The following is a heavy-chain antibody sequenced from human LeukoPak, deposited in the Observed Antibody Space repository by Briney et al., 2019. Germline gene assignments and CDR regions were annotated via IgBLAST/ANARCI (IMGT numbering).Heavy chain of an antibody. CDR2: ISSGSSFI. V-gene: IGHV3-21*01. J-gene: IGHJ4*02. CDR1: GFTFSTYS. D-gene: IGHD3-22*01. CDR3: ARGSSGYFY. Sequence: GGSLRLSCAASGFTFSTYSINWVRQAPGKGLEWVSSISSGSSFIYYADSVKGRFTISRDNAKNSLFLQMNSLRAEDTAVYYCARGSSGYFYWGQGTLVTVSS.